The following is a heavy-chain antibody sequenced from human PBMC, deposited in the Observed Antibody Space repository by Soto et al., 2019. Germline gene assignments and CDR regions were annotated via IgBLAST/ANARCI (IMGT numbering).Heavy chain of an antibody. CDR1: GFTFSSST. D-gene: IGHD3-10*01. J-gene: IGHJ4*02. Sequence: EVQLVESGGGLVKPGGSLRLSCAASGFTFSSSTMSWVRQPPGEGLEWVSAISSSSSYIYYADSLKGRFTISRDNAKNSLYLQMHSLRAEDTALYYCARDLGEVSAFWGQGNLVTVSS. CDR3: ARDLGEVSAF. CDR2: ISSSSSYI. V-gene: IGHV3-21*06.